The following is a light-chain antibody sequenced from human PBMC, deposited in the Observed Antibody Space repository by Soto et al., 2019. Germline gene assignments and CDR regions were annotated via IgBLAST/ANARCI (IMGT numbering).Light chain of an antibody. CDR1: QTISSTF. CDR3: QQFGLSPT. V-gene: IGKV3-20*01. CDR2: GAS. J-gene: IGKJ4*01. Sequence: EIVLTQSPGTLSLSLGERATLSCRASQTISSTFLAWYRQRPGQAPRLLIYGASSRATGIPDRFSGSGSGTDFTLTISRLEPEDFAVYYCQQFGLSPTFGGGTKVEIK.